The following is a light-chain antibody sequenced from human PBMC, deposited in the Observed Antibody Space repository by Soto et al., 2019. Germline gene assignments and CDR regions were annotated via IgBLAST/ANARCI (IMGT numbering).Light chain of an antibody. CDR1: QSISSW. V-gene: IGKV1-5*03. CDR3: QQYNSYSRYT. Sequence: DIQMTQSPSTLSASVGDRVTITCRASQSISSWLAWYQQKPGKAPKLLIYKASSLESGVPSRFSGSGSGTEFTLTTSSLRPDDFATYYCQQYNSYSRYTFGQGNNLEIK. J-gene: IGKJ2*01. CDR2: KAS.